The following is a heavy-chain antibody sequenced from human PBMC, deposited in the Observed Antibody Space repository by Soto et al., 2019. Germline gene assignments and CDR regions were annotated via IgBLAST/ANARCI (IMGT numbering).Heavy chain of an antibody. Sequence: ASVKVSCKASGYTFTSYYMHWVRQAPGQGLEWMGIINPSGGSTSYAQKFQGRVTITADESTSTVYMELSSLRSEDTAVYYCARSRGYCSGGSCYRYYDSSGYYFLGAFDIWGQGTMVTVSS. V-gene: IGHV1-46*01. CDR2: INPSGGST. CDR1: GYTFTSYY. CDR3: ARSRGYCSGGSCYRYYDSSGYYFLGAFDI. D-gene: IGHD2-15*01. J-gene: IGHJ3*02.